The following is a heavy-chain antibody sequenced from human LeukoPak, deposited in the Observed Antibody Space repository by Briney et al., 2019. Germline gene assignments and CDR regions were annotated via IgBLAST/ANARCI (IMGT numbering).Heavy chain of an antibody. CDR1: GFTFNAYA. D-gene: IGHD6-19*01. V-gene: IGHV3-30*01. CDR2: VSNDGRDK. CDR3: ARVAGFSSGWYAFDI. Sequence: GGSLRLSCAASGFTFNAYAMHWVRQAPGKGLEWVAVVSNDGRDKHYADSVKGRFTISRDNSENTLYLQMNTLRAEDTAVYYCARVAGFSSGWYAFDIWGQGTMVTVSS. J-gene: IGHJ3*02.